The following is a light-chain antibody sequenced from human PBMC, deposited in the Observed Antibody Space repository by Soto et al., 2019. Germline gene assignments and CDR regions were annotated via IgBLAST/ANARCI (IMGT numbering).Light chain of an antibody. CDR2: KAP. CDR3: QQYNDYPWT. Sequence: PSTPSPSVGDSVSINCRASQSISAWLAWYQQKPGKAPRLLIYKAPTLEIGVPSRFSGSGSGTEFTLTISSLQPDDVAIYYCQQYNDYPWTFGQGTKVDIK. J-gene: IGKJ1*01. V-gene: IGKV1-5*03. CDR1: QSISAW.